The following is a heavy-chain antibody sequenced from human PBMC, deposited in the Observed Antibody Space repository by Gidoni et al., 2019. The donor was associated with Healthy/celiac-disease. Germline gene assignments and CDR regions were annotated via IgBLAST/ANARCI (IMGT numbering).Heavy chain of an antibody. J-gene: IGHJ5*02. CDR2: IIPILGIA. Sequence: GLEWMGRIIPILGIANYAQKFQGRVTITADKSTSTAYMELSSLRSEDTAVYYCASSIHSNQFDPWGQGTLVTVSS. V-gene: IGHV1-69*02. CDR3: ASSIHSNQFDP. D-gene: IGHD6-13*01.